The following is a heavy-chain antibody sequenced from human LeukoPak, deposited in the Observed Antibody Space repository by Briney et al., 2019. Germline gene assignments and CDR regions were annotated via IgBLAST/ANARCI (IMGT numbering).Heavy chain of an antibody. D-gene: IGHD6-13*01. CDR2: IYYSGST. Sequence: SETLSLTRTVSGGSISSSSYYWGWIRQPPGKGLEWIGSIYYSGSTYYNPSLKSRVTISVDTSKNQFSLKLSSVTAADTAVYYCARAAPSIAAAVFDYWGQGTLVTVSS. CDR1: GGSISSSSYY. CDR3: ARAAPSIAAAVFDY. V-gene: IGHV4-39*07. J-gene: IGHJ4*02.